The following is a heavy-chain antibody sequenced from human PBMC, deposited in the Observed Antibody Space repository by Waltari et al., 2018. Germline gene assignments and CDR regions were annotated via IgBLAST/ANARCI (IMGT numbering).Heavy chain of an antibody. J-gene: IGHJ4*02. CDR2: IYTSGIT. D-gene: IGHD4-17*01. Sequence: QVQLQESGPGLVKPSQTLSLTCTVSGGSISSGSYYWSWIRQPAGKGLEWIGYIYTSGITNYHPSLKSRVTISVDTSKNQFPLKLSAVTAADTAVYYCARDDPHYGDSRGYFDYWCQGTLVTVSS. CDR1: GGSISSGSYY. CDR3: ARDDPHYGDSRGYFDY. V-gene: IGHV4-61*09.